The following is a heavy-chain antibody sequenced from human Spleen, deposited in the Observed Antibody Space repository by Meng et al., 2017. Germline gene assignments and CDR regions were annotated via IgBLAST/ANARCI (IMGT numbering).Heavy chain of an antibody. V-gene: IGHV4-4*02. CDR1: SGSIRSSNW. CDR2: IYPSGST. Sequence: VQVQDAALVAFKPLRTLSPSCVVYSGSIRSSNWWAWVRLPPGKGLEWIGEIYPSGSTNYNPSLKSRVTISVDKSKNQFSLKLSSVTAADTAVYYCAKVHSNSPYFDYWGQGTLVTVSS. J-gene: IGHJ4*02. CDR3: AKVHSNSPYFDY. D-gene: IGHD6-6*01.